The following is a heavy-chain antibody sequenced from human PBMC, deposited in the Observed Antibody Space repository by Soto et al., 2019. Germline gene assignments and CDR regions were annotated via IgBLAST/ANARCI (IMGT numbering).Heavy chain of an antibody. CDR2: INHSGST. CDR1: CGSFSSYY. CDR3: ARTSRFDC. J-gene: IGHJ4*02. V-gene: IGHV4-34*01. D-gene: IGHD6-6*01. Sequence: QVQLQQWGAGLLKPSETLSLTCAVYCGSFSSYYWSWIRQPPGKGLEWIGEINHSGSTNYNPSLKSRVTLSVDKSKNQFSLKVSSVAAADTAVYYCARTSRFDCWGQGTLVTVSS.